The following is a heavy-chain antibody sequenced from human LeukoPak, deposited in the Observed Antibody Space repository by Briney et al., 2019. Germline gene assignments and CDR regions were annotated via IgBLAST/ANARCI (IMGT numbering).Heavy chain of an antibody. Sequence: SETLSLTCTVSGGSISSGGYYWSWIRQPPGKGLEWIGYIYYSGSTYYNPFLKSRVTISGDRSKNQFSLKLSSVTAADTAIYYCARAATSHYFDYWGPGTLVTVSS. CDR3: ARAATSHYFDY. CDR1: GGSISSGGYY. CDR2: IYYSGST. V-gene: IGHV4-30-2*01. J-gene: IGHJ4*02.